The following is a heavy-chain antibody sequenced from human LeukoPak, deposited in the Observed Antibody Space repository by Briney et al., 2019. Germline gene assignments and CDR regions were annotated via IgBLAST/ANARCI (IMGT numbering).Heavy chain of an antibody. Sequence: ASVKVSCKVSGYPLTELSIHWVRQAPGKGLEWMGTSHPEDGETVYAQRYEDRVIMTEDTSTDTAYLELSSLRSEDTAIYYCASGRAVTLDGFGLWGQGTTVTVSS. J-gene: IGHJ3*01. D-gene: IGHD3-10*01. CDR1: GYPLTELS. CDR3: ASGRAVTLDGFGL. CDR2: SHPEDGET. V-gene: IGHV1-24*01.